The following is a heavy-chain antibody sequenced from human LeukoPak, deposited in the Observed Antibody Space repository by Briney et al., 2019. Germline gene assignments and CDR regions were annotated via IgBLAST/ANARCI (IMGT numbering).Heavy chain of an antibody. CDR3: ARDTVYGNYYFDN. CDR2: MSGSGGFTT. V-gene: IGHV3-11*01. Sequence: GGSLRLSCAASGFTFNDYYMSWLRQAPGEGLEWVSYMSGSGGFTTFYADSGKGRFTISRDDAKNLLYLQMHNLRSEDTAVYFCARDTVYGNYYFDNWGQGILVTVSS. CDR1: GFTFNDYY. J-gene: IGHJ4*02. D-gene: IGHD4-11*01.